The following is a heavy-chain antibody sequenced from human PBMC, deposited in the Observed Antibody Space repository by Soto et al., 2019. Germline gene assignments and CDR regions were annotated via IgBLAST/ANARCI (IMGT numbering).Heavy chain of an antibody. CDR2: VNPKRGDA. V-gene: IGHV1-2*04. Sequence: QVVLVQSGAEVRKPGASVKVSCKASGYRFTDYYIHWVRQAPGQGPEWMGWVNPKRGDAVYAQKFQGWVTMTMDTATTTAYLEVNSLKSDDTAVYSCAREPGITGRYWYFDLWGRGTLVTVSS. CDR3: AREPGITGRYWYFDL. CDR1: GYRFTDYY. D-gene: IGHD1-20*01. J-gene: IGHJ2*01.